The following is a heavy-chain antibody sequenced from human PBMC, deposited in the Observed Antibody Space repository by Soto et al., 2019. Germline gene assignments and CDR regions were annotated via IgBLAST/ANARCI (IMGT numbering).Heavy chain of an antibody. V-gene: IGHV3-30*09. Sequence: GGSLRLSCSASGFTFTSFAIHWVRQAPGKGLEWVAVISENGVNKYSAESVRGRFVISRDNSKNTVELEMNSLRPEDTAIYFCARRLTKTVSALGYWGQGTLVTVSS. CDR1: GFTFTSFA. D-gene: IGHD2-8*01. J-gene: IGHJ4*02. CDR3: ARRLTKTVSALGY. CDR2: ISENGVNK.